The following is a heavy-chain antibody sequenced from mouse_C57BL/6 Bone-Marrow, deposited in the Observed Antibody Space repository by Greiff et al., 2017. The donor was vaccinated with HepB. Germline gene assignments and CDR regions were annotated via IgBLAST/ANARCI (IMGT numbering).Heavy chain of an antibody. CDR1: GYTFTDYE. CDR2: IDPETGGT. CDR3: TRRYYGSPYAMDY. Sequence: QVQLQQSGAELVRPGASVTLSCKASGYTFTDYEMHWVKQTPVHGLEWIGAIDPETGGTAYNQKFKGKAILTADKSSSTAYMELRSLTSEDSAVYYCTRRYYGSPYAMDYWGQGTSVTVSS. J-gene: IGHJ4*01. V-gene: IGHV1-15*01. D-gene: IGHD1-1*01.